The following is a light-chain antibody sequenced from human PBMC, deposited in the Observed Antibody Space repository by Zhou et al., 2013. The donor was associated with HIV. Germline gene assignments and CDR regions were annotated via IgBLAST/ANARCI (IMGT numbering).Light chain of an antibody. V-gene: IGKV3-15*01. Sequence: ERVMTQSPATLSVSPGDSATLSCRASQSVSINLAWYQQKPGQSPKLLIYGATTRAAGVPVRFSGSGSGTEFTLSISSLQTEDFAVYYCQFYNNWPPTWTFGQGTKVEMK. CDR3: QFYNNWPPTWT. CDR1: QSVSIN. J-gene: IGKJ1*01. CDR2: GAT.